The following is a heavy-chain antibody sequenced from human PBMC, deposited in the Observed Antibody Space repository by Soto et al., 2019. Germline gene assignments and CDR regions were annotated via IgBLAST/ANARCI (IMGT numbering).Heavy chain of an antibody. V-gene: IGHV4-61*01. J-gene: IGHJ4*02. CDR2: IYYSGST. D-gene: IGHD3-22*01. Sequence: SETLSLTCTVSGGSVSSGSYYWSWIRQPPGKGLEWIGYIYYSGSTNYNPSLKSRVTISVDTSKNQFSLKLSSVTAADTAVYYCAGDPLRYYYDSSGYYNPAYWGQGTLVTVSS. CDR3: AGDPLRYYYDSSGYYNPAY. CDR1: GGSVSSGSYY.